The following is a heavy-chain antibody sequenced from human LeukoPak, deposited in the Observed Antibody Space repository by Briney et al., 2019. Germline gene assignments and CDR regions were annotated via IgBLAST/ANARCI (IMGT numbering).Heavy chain of an antibody. V-gene: IGHV3-7*01. CDR3: AREAGTSDY. J-gene: IGHJ4*02. D-gene: IGHD6-19*01. CDR1: GFTFSTYW. Sequence: GGSLRLSCGASGFTFSTYWMSWVRQAPGKGLEWVANIKPDGSEQYYVDSVKGRFTISRDNAKNSLYLQMNSLRAEDTAVYYCAREAGTSDYWGQGTLVTVSS. CDR2: IKPDGSEQ.